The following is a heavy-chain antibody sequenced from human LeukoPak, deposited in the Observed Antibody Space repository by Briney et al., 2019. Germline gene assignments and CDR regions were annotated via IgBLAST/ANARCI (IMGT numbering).Heavy chain of an antibody. J-gene: IGHJ4*02. CDR1: GFTFSSHW. Sequence: GGSLRLSCAASGFTFSSHWMHWVRQAPGKGLEWVAVISYDGSNKYYADSVKGRFTISRDNSKNTLYLQMNSLRAEDTAVYYCAKASGYPPDYWGQGTLVTVSS. V-gene: IGHV3-30*18. CDR3: AKASGYPPDY. D-gene: IGHD3-22*01. CDR2: ISYDGSNK.